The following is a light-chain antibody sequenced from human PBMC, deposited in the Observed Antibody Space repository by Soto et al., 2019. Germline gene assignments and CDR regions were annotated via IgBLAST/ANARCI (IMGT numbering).Light chain of an antibody. V-gene: IGLV2-8*01. CDR3: SSYALSGSVV. CDR2: EIS. J-gene: IGLJ2*01. CDR1: SSDVGGYNY. Sequence: QSALTQPPSASGAPGQSVTISCTGTSSDVGGYNYVSWYQQHPGKAPKLMIYEISKRPSGVPDRFSGSKSGNSASLTVSGVEAEAESDYQSSSYALSGSVVFGGGTKLTVL.